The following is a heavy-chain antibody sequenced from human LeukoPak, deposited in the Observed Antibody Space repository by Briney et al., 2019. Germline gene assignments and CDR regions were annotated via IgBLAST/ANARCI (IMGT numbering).Heavy chain of an antibody. CDR1: GGSISTYY. CDR2: IYYSGST. CDR3: ARGPYGKLDY. V-gene: IGHV4-59*01. J-gene: IGHJ4*02. Sequence: PSETLSLTCTLSGGSISTYYWSWIRQPPGKGLEWIGYIYYSGSTNYNPSLKSRVTISVDTSKNQFSLKLSSVTAADTAVYYCARGPYGKLDYWGQGTLVTVSS. D-gene: IGHD4-17*01.